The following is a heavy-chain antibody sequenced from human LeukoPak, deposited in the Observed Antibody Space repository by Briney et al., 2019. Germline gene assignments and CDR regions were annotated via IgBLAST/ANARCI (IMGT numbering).Heavy chain of an antibody. D-gene: IGHD5/OR15-5a*01. J-gene: IGHJ5*02. CDR1: GFTFSSYE. CDR2: ISSSGSNI. V-gene: IGHV3-48*03. Sequence: GGSLRLSCAASGFTFSSYEMNWVRQAPGKGLEWVSYISSSGSNIFYADSVKGRFTISRDNAKNSLYLQMNSLRAEDTAVYYCARAVSTILVWFDPWGQGTLVTVSS. CDR3: ARAVSTILVWFDP.